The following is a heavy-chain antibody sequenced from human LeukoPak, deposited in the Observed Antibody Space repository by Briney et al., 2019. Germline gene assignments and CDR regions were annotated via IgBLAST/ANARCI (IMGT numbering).Heavy chain of an antibody. CDR2: ISYDGSNK. V-gene: IGHV3-30*01. CDR1: GFTFSSYA. CDR3: ARDGGIVVVPAAGGYFGY. Sequence: GGSLRLSCAASGFTFSSYAMHWVRQAPGKGLEWVAVISYDGSNKYYADSVKGRFTISRDNSKNTLYLQMNRLRAEDTAVYYCARDGGIVVVPAAGGYFGYWGQGTLVTVSS. D-gene: IGHD2-2*01. J-gene: IGHJ4*02.